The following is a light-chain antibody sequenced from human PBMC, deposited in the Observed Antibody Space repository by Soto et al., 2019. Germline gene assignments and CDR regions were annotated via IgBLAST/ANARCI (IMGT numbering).Light chain of an antibody. CDR1: SSDVGGYNY. V-gene: IGLV2-14*01. Sequence: QSALTQPASVSGSPGQSITISCTGTSSDVGGYNYVSWYQQHPGNAPKLMNYEVSNRPSGVSNRFSDSKSGNTASLTSSGLQAEDESDYYCSSYTSSSTYVFGTGTKLTVL. CDR2: EVS. J-gene: IGLJ1*01. CDR3: SSYTSSSTYV.